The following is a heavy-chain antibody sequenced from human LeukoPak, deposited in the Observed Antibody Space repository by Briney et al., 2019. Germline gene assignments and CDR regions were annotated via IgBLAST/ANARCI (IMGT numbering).Heavy chain of an antibody. D-gene: IGHD3-16*01. CDR1: GFTFSSYA. CDR3: ARDGKMSDYFTFDY. CDR2: ISYDGSNK. V-gene: IGHV3-30*04. J-gene: IGHJ4*02. Sequence: GRSLRLSCAASGFTFSSYAMHWVRQAPGKGLEWVAVISYDGSNKYYADSVKGRFTISRDNSKNTLYLQMNSLRAEDTAVYYCARDGKMSDYFTFDYWGKGTLATVSS.